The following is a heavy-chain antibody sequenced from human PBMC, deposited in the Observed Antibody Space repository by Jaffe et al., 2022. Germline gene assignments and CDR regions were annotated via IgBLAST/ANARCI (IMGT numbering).Heavy chain of an antibody. D-gene: IGHD2-15*01. CDR2: ISSSGSTI. Sequence: QVQLVESGGGLVKPGGSLRLSCAASGFTFSDYYMSWIRQAPGKGLEWVSYISSSGSTIYYADSVKGRFTISRDNAKNSLYLQMNSLRAEDTAVYYCARVEMRNRVGYCSGGSCLNWFDPWGQGTLVTVSS. CDR3: ARVEMRNRVGYCSGGSCLNWFDP. J-gene: IGHJ5*02. V-gene: IGHV3-11*01. CDR1: GFTFSDYY.